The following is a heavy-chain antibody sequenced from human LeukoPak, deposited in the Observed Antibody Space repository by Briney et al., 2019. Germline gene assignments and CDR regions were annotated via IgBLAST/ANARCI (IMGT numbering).Heavy chain of an antibody. Sequence: SETLSLTCTVSGGSISSYYWSWIRQPPGTGLEWIGYIYYSGSTNYNPSLKSRVTISVDTSKNQFSLKLSSVTAADTAVYYCARAQYCSSGYFDYWGQGTLVTVSS. J-gene: IGHJ4*02. V-gene: IGHV4-59*01. CDR2: IYYSGST. CDR3: ARAQYCSSGYFDY. CDR1: GGSISSYY. D-gene: IGHD6-6*01.